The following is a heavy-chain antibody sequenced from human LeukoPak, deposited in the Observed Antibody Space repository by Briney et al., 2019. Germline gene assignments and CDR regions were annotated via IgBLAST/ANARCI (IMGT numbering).Heavy chain of an antibody. CDR2: IKSKTDGGTT. CDR3: ARGRYDSSGSYSLFDY. V-gene: IGHV3-15*01. J-gene: IGHJ4*02. D-gene: IGHD3-22*01. Sequence: TGGSLRLSCAASGFTFSNAWMSWVRQAPGKGLEWVGRIKSKTDGGTTDYAAPVKGRFTISRDDSKNTLYLQMNSLRAEDTAVYYCARGRYDSSGSYSLFDYWGQGTLVTVSS. CDR1: GFTFSNAW.